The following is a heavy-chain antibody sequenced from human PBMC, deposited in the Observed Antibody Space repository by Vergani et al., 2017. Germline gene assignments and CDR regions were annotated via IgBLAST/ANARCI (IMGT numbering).Heavy chain of an antibody. CDR1: GGSFSGYY. CDR3: ARDLWIYGDYGQHWFDP. J-gene: IGHJ5*02. Sequence: QVQLQQWGAGLLKPSETLSLTCAVYGGSFSGYYWSWIRQPPGKGLEWIGEINHSGSTNYNPSLKSRVTISVDTSKNQFSLKLSSVTAADTAVYYCARDLWIYGDYGQHWFDPWGQGTLVTVSS. V-gene: IGHV4-34*01. CDR2: INHSGST. D-gene: IGHD4-17*01.